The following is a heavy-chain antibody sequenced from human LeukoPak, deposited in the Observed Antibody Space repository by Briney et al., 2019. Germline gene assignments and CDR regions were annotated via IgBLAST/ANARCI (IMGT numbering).Heavy chain of an antibody. CDR2: IYPGDSDT. V-gene: IGHV5-51*01. J-gene: IGHJ6*02. CDR3: ASSYSSSYYYGMDV. D-gene: IGHD2-21*01. Sequence: GASLQISCKGSGYNFTNYWIGWVRQLPGKGLEWMGIIYPGDSDTRYSPSFQGQVTISADKSISTAYLQWSSLKASDTAMYYCASSYSSSYYYGMDVWGQGTTVTVSS. CDR1: GYNFTNYW.